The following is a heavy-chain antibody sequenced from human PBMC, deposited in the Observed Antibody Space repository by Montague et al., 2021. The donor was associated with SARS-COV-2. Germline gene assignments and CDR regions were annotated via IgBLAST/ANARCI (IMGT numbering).Heavy chain of an antibody. D-gene: IGHD3-10*01. CDR1: GFTFSNSA. CDR3: AKDSYYYGLGYGMDV. V-gene: IGHV3-23*01. J-gene: IGHJ6*02. CDR2: TSGRIGGT. Sequence: SLRLSCAASGFTFSNSALTGAPQLPGKGLEWVPATSGRIGGTPSADSVKGRFTISRDNPKNVLYLQMNSLRAEDTALYYCAKDSYYYGLGYGMDVWGQGTTVTVSS.